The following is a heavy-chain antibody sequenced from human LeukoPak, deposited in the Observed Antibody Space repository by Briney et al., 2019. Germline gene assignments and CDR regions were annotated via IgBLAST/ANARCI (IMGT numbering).Heavy chain of an antibody. CDR3: ARTPYYDFWSGYYPNWFDP. CDR2: IYYSGST. J-gene: IGHJ5*02. V-gene: IGHV4-31*03. Sequence: SETLSLTCTLSGGSISRGGYYWSWIRQHPGKGLEWVGYIYYSGSTYYNQSLKSRVTISVDTSNNQFSLKLSSVTAADTDVYYCARTPYYDFWSGYYPNWFDPWGQGTLVTVSS. CDR1: GGSISRGGYY. D-gene: IGHD3-3*01.